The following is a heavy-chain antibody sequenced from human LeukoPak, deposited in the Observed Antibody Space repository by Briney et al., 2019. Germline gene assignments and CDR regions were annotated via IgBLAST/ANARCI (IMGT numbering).Heavy chain of an antibody. Sequence: EASVKVSCKASGGALSSSAVSWLRLAPGQGLEWLGGFIPIYDSPDYAQKFQGRVKISTDESTSTLFLELSSLTPEDTAVYYCARAWSGILAYDAFDIWGQGTMIIVSS. V-gene: IGHV1-69*05. J-gene: IGHJ3*02. CDR2: FIPIYDSP. D-gene: IGHD3-3*01. CDR3: ARAWSGILAYDAFDI. CDR1: GGALSSSA.